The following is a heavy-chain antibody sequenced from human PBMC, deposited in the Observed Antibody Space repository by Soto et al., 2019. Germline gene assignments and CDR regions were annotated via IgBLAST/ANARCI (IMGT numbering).Heavy chain of an antibody. D-gene: IGHD5-12*01. CDR1: GFTFSSYG. V-gene: IGHV3-33*01. CDR3: ARTYSGYDQGTDAFDI. CDR2: IWYDGSNK. Sequence: PGGSLRLSCAASGFTFSSYGMHWVRQAPGKGLEWVAVIWYDGSNKYYADSVKGRFTISRDNSKNTLYLQMNSLRAEDTAVYYCARTYSGYDQGTDAFDIWGQGTMVTVSS. J-gene: IGHJ3*02.